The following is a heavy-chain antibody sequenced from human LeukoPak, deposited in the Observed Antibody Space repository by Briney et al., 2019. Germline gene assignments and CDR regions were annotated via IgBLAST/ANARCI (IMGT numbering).Heavy chain of an antibody. D-gene: IGHD3-22*01. CDR3: ARGGDYYDSSGYYYFDY. CDR1: GYTFTSYY. Sequence: EASVKVSCKASGYTFTSYYMHWVRQAPGQGLEWMGIINPSGGSTSYAQKFQGRVTMTRDTSTSTVYMELSSLRSADTAVYYCARGGDYYDSSGYYYFDYWGQGTLVTVSS. J-gene: IGHJ4*02. V-gene: IGHV1-46*01. CDR2: INPSGGST.